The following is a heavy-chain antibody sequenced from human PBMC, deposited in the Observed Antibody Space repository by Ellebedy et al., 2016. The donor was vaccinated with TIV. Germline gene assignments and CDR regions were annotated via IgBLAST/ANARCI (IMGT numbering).Heavy chain of an antibody. CDR1: GFTFSSYS. D-gene: IGHD3-10*01. CDR2: ISSSSSTI. J-gene: IGHJ4*02. V-gene: IGHV3-48*02. Sequence: GESLKISXAASGFTFSSYSMNWVRQAPGKGLEWVSYISSSSSTIYYADSVKGRFTISRDNAKNSLYLQMNSLRDEDTAVYYCCEGLGEKYWGQGTLVTVSS. CDR3: CEGLGEKY.